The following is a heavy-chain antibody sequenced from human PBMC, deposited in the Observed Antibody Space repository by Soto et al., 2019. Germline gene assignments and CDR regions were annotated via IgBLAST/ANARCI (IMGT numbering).Heavy chain of an antibody. CDR2: INDSEYT. D-gene: IGHD3-3*01. V-gene: IGHV4-34*01. J-gene: IGHJ4*02. CDR3: ARARVAYYFDF. Sequence: LTCGVNGVSFSGYSWSWIRQPPGKGLEGIGEINDSEYTKYSPCVTSRVAISLDTSKKEYSMKLSSVTAADAAVYYCARARVAYYFDFWGPGSLVTVSS. CDR1: GVSFSGYS.